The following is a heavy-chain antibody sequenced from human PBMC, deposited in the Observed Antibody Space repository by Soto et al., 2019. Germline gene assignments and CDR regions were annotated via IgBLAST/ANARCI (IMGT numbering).Heavy chain of an antibody. CDR3: ARVADSSSWYSVDY. CDR2: IYYSGST. Sequence: SETLSLTCTVSGGSISSYYWSWIRQPPGKGLEWIGHIYYSGSTNYNPSLKSRVTISVDTSKNQFSLKLSSVTAADTAVYYCARVADSSSWYSVDYWGQGTLVTVSS. J-gene: IGHJ4*02. CDR1: GGSISSYY. V-gene: IGHV4-59*08. D-gene: IGHD6-13*01.